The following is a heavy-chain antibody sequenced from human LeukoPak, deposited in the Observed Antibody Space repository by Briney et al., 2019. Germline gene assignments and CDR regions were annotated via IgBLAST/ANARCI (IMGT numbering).Heavy chain of an antibody. D-gene: IGHD6-19*01. CDR1: GYTFTGYY. CDR3: ARGWIHGYSSGWCLDY. V-gene: IGHV1-2*02. J-gene: IGHJ4*02. CDR2: INPNSGGT. Sequence: ASVKVSCKASGYTFTGYYMHWVRQAPGQGLEWMGWINPNSGGTNYAQKFQGRVTITADKSTSTAYMELSSLRSEDTAVYYCARGWIHGYSSGWCLDYWGQGTLVTVSS.